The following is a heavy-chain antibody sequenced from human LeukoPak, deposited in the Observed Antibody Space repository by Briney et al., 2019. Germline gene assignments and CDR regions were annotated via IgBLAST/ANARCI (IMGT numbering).Heavy chain of an antibody. Sequence: GASVKVSCKASGYTFTNYYIHWVRHAPGQGLEWMGIINPSGGSTSYAQKFQGRVTMTEDTSTDTAYMELSSLRSEDTAVYYCATALTLWGAFDSWGQGTMVTVSS. CDR1: GYTFTNYY. V-gene: IGHV1-46*01. CDR2: INPSGGST. D-gene: IGHD2-21*01. CDR3: ATALTLWGAFDS. J-gene: IGHJ3*02.